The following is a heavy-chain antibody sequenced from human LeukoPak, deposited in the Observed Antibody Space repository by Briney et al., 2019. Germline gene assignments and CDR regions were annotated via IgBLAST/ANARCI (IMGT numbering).Heavy chain of an antibody. V-gene: IGHV4-30-4*01. CDR1: GGSISSGDYY. Sequence: SETLSLTCTVSGGSISSGDYYWSWIRQPPGKGLEWIGYIYYSGSTYYNPSLKSRVTISVDTSKNQFSLKLSSVTAADTAVYYCARAYSGSSKARAPWSAFDIWGQGTMVTVSS. D-gene: IGHD6-6*01. CDR2: IYYSGST. J-gene: IGHJ3*02. CDR3: ARAYSGSSKARAPWSAFDI.